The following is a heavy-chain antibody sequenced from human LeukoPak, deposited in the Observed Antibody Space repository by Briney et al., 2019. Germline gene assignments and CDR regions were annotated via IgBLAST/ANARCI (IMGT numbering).Heavy chain of an antibody. J-gene: IGHJ4*02. D-gene: IGHD4-17*01. CDR2: INPNSGGT. V-gene: IGHV1-2*02. CDR3: ARFAYDYGDSRAIDY. Sequence: VASVKVSCKASGYTFTGYYMHWVRQAPGQGLEWMGWINPNSGGTNYAQKFQGRVTMTRDTSISTAYMELSRLRSDDTAVYYCARFAYDYGDSRAIDYWGQGTLVTVSS. CDR1: GYTFTGYY.